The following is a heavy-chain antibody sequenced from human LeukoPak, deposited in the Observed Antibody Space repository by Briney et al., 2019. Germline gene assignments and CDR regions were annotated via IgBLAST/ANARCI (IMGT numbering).Heavy chain of an antibody. D-gene: IGHD2-15*01. Sequence: ASVKVSCKASGYTFTRYDINWVRLATGHGLEWMGWTNPDSGSTAYAEKFQGRVTISRDTSISTIYMELSSLRSEDTAVYYCARGPTGVAGYYMDVWGKGTTVTVSS. CDR3: ARGPTGVAGYYMDV. V-gene: IGHV1-8*01. CDR1: GYTFTRYD. J-gene: IGHJ6*03. CDR2: TNPDSGST.